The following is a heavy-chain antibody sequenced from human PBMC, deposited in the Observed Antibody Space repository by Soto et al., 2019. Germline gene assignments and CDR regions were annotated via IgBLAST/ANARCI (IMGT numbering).Heavy chain of an antibody. CDR3: ARGCCPVVLGSHWSDP. V-gene: IGHV4-34*01. J-gene: IGHJ5*02. CDR2: INPSGSS. Sequence: SETLSLTCAVYGGSFSGYYWSCIRQPPWKGLEWIGEINPSGSSNYNPSLKSRVTISVDTSKNQFSLKLSSVTAADTAVYYGARGCCPVVLGSHWSDPWGQGTLVTVSS. CDR1: GGSFSGYY. D-gene: IGHD7-27*01.